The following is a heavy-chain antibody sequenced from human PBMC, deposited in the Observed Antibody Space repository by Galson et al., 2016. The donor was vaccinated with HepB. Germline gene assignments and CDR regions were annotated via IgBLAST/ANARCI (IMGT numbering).Heavy chain of an antibody. Sequence: SVKVSCKASGYTFPTYDINWVRQATGQGLEWMGWMDPSRGNTGYAQKFQGRVSMTWDTSVSTAYMELRSLRSEDTAAYYCARTKAGVYWYFDLWGRGTLVTVSS. J-gene: IGHJ2*01. CDR2: MDPSRGNT. D-gene: IGHD6-19*01. CDR3: ARTKAGVYWYFDL. V-gene: IGHV1-8*01. CDR1: GYTFPTYD.